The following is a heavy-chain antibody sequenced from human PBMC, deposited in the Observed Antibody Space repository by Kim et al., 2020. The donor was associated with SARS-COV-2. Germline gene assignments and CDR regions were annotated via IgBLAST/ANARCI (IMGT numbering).Heavy chain of an antibody. CDR1: GFTFSSYA. CDR3: AREDARTVVVDY. J-gene: IGHJ4*02. V-gene: IGHV3-30*04. CDR2: ISYDGSNK. Sequence: GGSLRLSCAASGFTFSSYAMHWVRQAPGKGLEWVAVISYDGSNKYYADSVKGRFTISRDNSKNTLYLQMNSLRAEDTAVYYCAREDARTVVVDYWGQGTL. D-gene: IGHD2-15*01.